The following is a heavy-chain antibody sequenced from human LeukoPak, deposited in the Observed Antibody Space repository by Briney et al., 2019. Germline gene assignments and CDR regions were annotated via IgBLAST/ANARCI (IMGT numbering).Heavy chain of an antibody. V-gene: IGHV3-11*01. CDR2: ISSSGSTI. Sequence: PGGSLRLSCAASGFTSSDYYMSWIRQAPGKELEWVSYISSSGSTIYYADSVKGRFTISRDNAKNSLYLQMNSLRAEDTAVYYCARSRLYRSSGYSYGYWGQGTLVTVSS. D-gene: IGHD5-18*01. CDR1: GFTSSDYY. J-gene: IGHJ4*02. CDR3: ARSRLYRSSGYSYGY.